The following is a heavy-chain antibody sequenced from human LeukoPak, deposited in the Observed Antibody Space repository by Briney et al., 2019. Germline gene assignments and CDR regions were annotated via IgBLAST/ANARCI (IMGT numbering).Heavy chain of an antibody. J-gene: IGHJ3*02. CDR2: IDHSGRP. D-gene: IGHD3-9*01. V-gene: IGHV4-34*01. Sequence: PSETLSLTCAVSGGSFSEYYWNWIRQPPGKGLEWVGIIDHSGRPRYNPSLRSRVTISVDTSKNQFSLKLSSVTAADTAVYYCARRSYDILTGPLDAFDIWGQGTMVTVSS. CDR3: ARRSYDILTGPLDAFDI. CDR1: GGSFSEYY.